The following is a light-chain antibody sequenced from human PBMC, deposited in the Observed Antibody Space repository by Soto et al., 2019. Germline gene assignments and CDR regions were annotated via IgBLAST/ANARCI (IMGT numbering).Light chain of an antibody. V-gene: IGKV3-15*01. CDR2: GAS. Sequence: EIVMTKSTATLSVSPGERATLSFGASQSVSSLLAWYQQKPGQAPRLLIYGASTRATGIPARFSGSGSGTEFTLTINSLQSEDFAVYYCLQYNNWPRTFGQGTKV. CDR1: QSVSSL. CDR3: LQYNNWPRT. J-gene: IGKJ1*01.